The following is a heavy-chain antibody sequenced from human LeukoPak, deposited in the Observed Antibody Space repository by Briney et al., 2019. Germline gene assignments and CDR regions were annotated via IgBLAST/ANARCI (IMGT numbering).Heavy chain of an antibody. J-gene: IGHJ4*02. D-gene: IGHD5-12*01. V-gene: IGHV3-30*02. CDR3: AKDRRAVTTTWGVLNY. CDR2: IRYDGSNK. Sequence: PGGSLRLSCAASGFTFSSYGMHWVRQAPGKGLEWVAFIRYDGSNKYYADSVKGRFTISRDNSKNTLYLQMNSLRTEDTALYYCAKDRRAVTTTWGVLNYWGQGTLVTVSS. CDR1: GFTFSSYG.